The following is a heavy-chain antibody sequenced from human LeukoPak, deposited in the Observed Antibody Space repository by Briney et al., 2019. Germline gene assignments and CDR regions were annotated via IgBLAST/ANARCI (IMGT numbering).Heavy chain of an antibody. CDR2: IRYDGSNK. Sequence: GGSLRLSCAASGYTFSRHGIRWVRQAPGKGLEWVAFIRYDGSNKYYADSVKGRFTISRDDSKNTLYLQMNSLRVEDTAVYYCAKGSFYCNGNSCPQYYYYMDVWGKGTTVTVS. V-gene: IGHV3-30*02. J-gene: IGHJ6*03. CDR1: GYTFSRHG. CDR3: AKGSFYCNGNSCPQYYYYMDV. D-gene: IGHD2/OR15-2a*01.